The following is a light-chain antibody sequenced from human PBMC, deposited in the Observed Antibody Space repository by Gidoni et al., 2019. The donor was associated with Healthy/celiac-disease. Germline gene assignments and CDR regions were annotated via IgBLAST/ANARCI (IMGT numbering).Light chain of an antibody. CDR1: QDISNY. J-gene: IGKJ4*02. Sequence: DIQMTQSPSSLSASVGDRVTITCQASQDISNYLNWYQQKPGKAPKLLIYDASNFETGVPSSFRGSGSGTDFTFTIRSLQPADIATYYCQQYDNLPPLFGGGTKVEIK. CDR2: DAS. V-gene: IGKV1-33*01. CDR3: QQYDNLPPL.